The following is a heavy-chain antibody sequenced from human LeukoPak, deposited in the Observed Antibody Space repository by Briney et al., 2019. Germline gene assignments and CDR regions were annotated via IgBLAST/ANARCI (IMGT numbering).Heavy chain of an antibody. CDR1: GFTFTHYP. J-gene: IGHJ4*02. V-gene: IGHV3-30*01. Sequence: GGSLRLSCAASGFTFTHYPMHWVRQAPGKGLEWLAVISYDSNYRYYADSVKGRFTISRGNSNNTLYLQIDSLRPEDTAMYFCARDRRYYFDYWGQGTLVTVSS. CDR3: ARDRRYYFDY. CDR2: ISYDSNYR.